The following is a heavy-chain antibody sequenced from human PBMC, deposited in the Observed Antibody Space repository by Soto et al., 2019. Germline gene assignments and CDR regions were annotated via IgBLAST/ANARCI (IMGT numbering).Heavy chain of an antibody. Sequence: GGSLRLSCAASGFTFSSYGMHWVRQAPGKGLEWVAAISYDGSNENYADSVMGRFTISRDNSKNTVYLQLNSLRGEDTAVYHCAKDRIYYDSSGYPDFDFWGQGTLVTVSS. CDR3: AKDRIYYDSSGYPDFDF. J-gene: IGHJ4*02. V-gene: IGHV3-30*18. CDR1: GFTFSSYG. D-gene: IGHD3-22*01. CDR2: ISYDGSNE.